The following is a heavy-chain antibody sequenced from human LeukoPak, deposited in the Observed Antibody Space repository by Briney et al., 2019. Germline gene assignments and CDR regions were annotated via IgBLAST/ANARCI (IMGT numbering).Heavy chain of an antibody. CDR2: IYYRGST. CDR3: AGLYSGSYYYYYYMDV. CDR1: GGSISSHY. V-gene: IGHV4-59*11. D-gene: IGHD1-26*01. J-gene: IGHJ6*03. Sequence: SETLSLTCTVSGGSISSHYWNWIRQPPGKGLEWMGYIYYRGSTNYNPSLRSQVTISEDTSKNQFSLKLSSVTAADTAVYYCAGLYSGSYYYYYYMDVWGKGTTVTVSS.